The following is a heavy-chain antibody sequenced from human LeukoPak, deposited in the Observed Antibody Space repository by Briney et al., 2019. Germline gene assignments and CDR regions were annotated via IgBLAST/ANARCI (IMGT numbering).Heavy chain of an antibody. Sequence: ASVKVSCKASGYTFTSYGISWVRQAPGQGLEWMGWISAYNGNTNYAQKLQGRVTMTTDTPTSTAYMELRSLRSDDTAVYYCARDALRFLEWLLHYWGQGTLVTVSS. D-gene: IGHD3-3*01. V-gene: IGHV1-18*01. J-gene: IGHJ4*02. CDR3: ARDALRFLEWLLHY. CDR1: GYTFTSYG. CDR2: ISAYNGNT.